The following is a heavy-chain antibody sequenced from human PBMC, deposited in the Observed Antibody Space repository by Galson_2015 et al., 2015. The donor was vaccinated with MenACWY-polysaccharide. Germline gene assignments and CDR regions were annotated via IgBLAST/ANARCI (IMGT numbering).Heavy chain of an antibody. D-gene: IGHD1-1*01. CDR2: IGGYNGNT. J-gene: IGHJ6*02. CDR3: ARLVWPGGHSSDYYYGMDV. CDR1: GYNFNTFA. V-gene: IGHV1-18*01. Sequence: SVKVSCKASGYNFNTFAITWVRQAPGQGLEWMGWIGGYNGNTNYAHQLQGRVIMTTDTSTSTAYMELRGLRSDDTAVYYCARLVWPGGHSSDYYYGMDVWGQGTTVTVSS.